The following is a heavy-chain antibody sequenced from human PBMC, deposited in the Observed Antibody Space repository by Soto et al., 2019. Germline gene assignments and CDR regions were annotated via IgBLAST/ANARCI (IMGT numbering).Heavy chain of an antibody. CDR1: GYTLPNYY. J-gene: IGHJ4*02. CDR3: AREGGH. Sequence: SVKVSCKASGYTLPNYYIFWVRQAPGQGLEWMGLITPSDGSTNYAQRFQGRVTMTRDTSTSTVYMEVSSLKAEDTDVYYCAREGGHWGQGTLVTVSS. CDR2: ITPSDGST. V-gene: IGHV1-46*01.